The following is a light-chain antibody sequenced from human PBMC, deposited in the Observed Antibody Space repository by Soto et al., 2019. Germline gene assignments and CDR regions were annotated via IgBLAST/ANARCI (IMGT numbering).Light chain of an antibody. J-gene: IGKJ2*01. CDR2: GAS. CDR1: QSVSSTY. V-gene: IGKV3-20*01. Sequence: EIVLTQSPGTLSLSPGERATLSCRASQSVSSTYLAWYQHKPGQAPRLLIYGASSRETGIPDTFSGSGSGTDFTLTISTLEPEDFAVYYCEQYDSSPYTFGQGTKLEIK. CDR3: EQYDSSPYT.